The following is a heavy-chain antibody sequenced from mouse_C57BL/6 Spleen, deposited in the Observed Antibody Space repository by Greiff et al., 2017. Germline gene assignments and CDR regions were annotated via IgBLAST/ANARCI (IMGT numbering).Heavy chain of an antibody. J-gene: IGHJ1*03. CDR1: GYTFTSYW. V-gene: IGHV1-64*01. CDR2: IHPDSGST. Sequence: VQLLQPGAELVKPGASVKLSCKASGYTFTSYWMHWVKQRPGQGLEWIGMIHPDSGSTNYNEKFKSKATLTVDKSSSTAYMQLSSLTSEDSAVYYCARSYYGRSYDCYFDVWGKGTTVTVSS. D-gene: IGHD1-1*01. CDR3: ARSYYGRSYDCYFDV.